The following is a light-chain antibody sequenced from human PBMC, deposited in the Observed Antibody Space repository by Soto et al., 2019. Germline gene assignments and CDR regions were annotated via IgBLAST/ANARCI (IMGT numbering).Light chain of an antibody. Sequence: QSVLTQPPSVSGAPGQRVTISCTGTSSNIGAGYDVHWYQQLPGTAPKFLIYGNSNRPSGVPYRFSGSKSGTSASLAITGLQAEDEADYYCQSYDSSLSGWVFGGGTKLTVL. V-gene: IGLV1-40*01. CDR3: QSYDSSLSGWV. J-gene: IGLJ3*02. CDR2: GNS. CDR1: SSNIGAGYD.